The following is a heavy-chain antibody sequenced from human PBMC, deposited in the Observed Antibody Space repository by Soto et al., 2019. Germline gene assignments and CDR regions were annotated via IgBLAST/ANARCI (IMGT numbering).Heavy chain of an antibody. CDR1: DGSISSGGYY. CDR3: ARDSTSYYGPGSYFSGLDV. J-gene: IGHJ6*02. CDR2: MYYSGST. V-gene: IGHV4-31*03. D-gene: IGHD3-10*01. Sequence: QVQLQESGPGLVKPSQTLSLTCTVSDGSISSGGYYWSWIRQHPGKGLEWIGYMYYSGSTYYNPSLKSRVTITVDTSKNQFSLKLSSVTAADTAVYYCARDSTSYYGPGSYFSGLDVWGQGTTVTVSS.